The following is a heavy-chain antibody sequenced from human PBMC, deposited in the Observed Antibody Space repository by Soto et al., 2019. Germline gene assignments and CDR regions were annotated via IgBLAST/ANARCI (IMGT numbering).Heavy chain of an antibody. CDR1: GFTFSSYG. V-gene: IGHV3-30*03. Sequence: QVQLVESGGGVVQPGRSLRLSCAASGFTFSSYGMHWVRQAPGKGLEWVAVISYDGSNRYYADSVKGRFTISRDNSKNTLDLQMISLRAEDTAVYYCARAYYSFHFDYWGQGTLVTVSS. CDR2: ISYDGSNR. D-gene: IGHD3-10*01. J-gene: IGHJ4*02. CDR3: ARAYYSFHFDY.